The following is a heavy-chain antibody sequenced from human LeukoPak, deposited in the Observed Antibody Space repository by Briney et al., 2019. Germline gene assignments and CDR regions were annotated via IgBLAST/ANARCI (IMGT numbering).Heavy chain of an antibody. CDR3: TRRLDD. J-gene: IGHJ4*02. Sequence: GGSLRLSCAASGFSFNSDWMDWVRQAPGKGLEWVANIKHDESEKNYLDSVKGRFTISRDNAQNSLYLRMNGLRVEDTAVYYCTRRLDDWGQGTLVTVSS. CDR1: GFSFNSDW. V-gene: IGHV3-7*01. D-gene: IGHD3-16*01. CDR2: IKHDESEK.